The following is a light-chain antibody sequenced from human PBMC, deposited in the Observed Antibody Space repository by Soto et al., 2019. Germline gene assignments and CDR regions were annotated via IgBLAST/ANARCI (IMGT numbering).Light chain of an antibody. CDR1: SSDVGGYNY. V-gene: IGLV2-8*01. CDR2: EVT. CDR3: CSVAGGGNPVL. J-gene: IGLJ2*01. Sequence: QSALTQPPSASGSLGQSVTISCTGTSSDVGGYNYVSWHQQHPGKAPKLMIYEVTKRPSGVPDRFSGSKSGNTASLTVSGLQAEGEADYYYCSVAGGGNPVLFGGGTKLTVL.